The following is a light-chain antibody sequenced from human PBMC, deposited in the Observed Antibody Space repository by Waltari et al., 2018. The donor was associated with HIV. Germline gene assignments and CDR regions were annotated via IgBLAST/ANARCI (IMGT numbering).Light chain of an antibody. V-gene: IGLV2-8*01. CDR1: SSDVGGYNS. J-gene: IGLJ3*02. CDR2: EVT. CDR3: SSYTGYNDFL. Sequence: QSALTQPPSASGSPGQSVTISCTGTSSDVGGYNSVSWYQKHPGKAPKLMIFEVTKRPSGVPNRFSGSKSGNTASLTVSGLQADDEADYYCSSYTGYNDFLFGAGTKLTVL.